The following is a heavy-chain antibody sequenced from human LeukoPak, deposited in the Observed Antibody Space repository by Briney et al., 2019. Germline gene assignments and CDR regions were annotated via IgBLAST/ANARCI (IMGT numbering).Heavy chain of an antibody. V-gene: IGHV1-2*02. CDR2: INPKSGGT. CDR3: ASGGSSNRQVALDYSDY. D-gene: IGHD2/OR15-2a*01. Sequence: ASVKVSCKASGYTFTGYHLHWVRQAPGQGLEWMGWINPKSGGTNYAQKFLGRVTMTRDTSISTAYMELSRLRSDDTAVYYCASGGSSNRQVALDYSDYWGQGTLVTVSS. J-gene: IGHJ4*02. CDR1: GYTFTGYH.